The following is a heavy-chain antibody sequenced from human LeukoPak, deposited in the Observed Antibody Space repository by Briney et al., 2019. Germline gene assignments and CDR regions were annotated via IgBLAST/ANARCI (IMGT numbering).Heavy chain of an antibody. Sequence: GGSLRLSCAASGFTFSNAWMSWVRQAPGKGLEWVANIKQDGSEKYYVDSVKGRFTISRDNAKNSLYLQMKSLRAEDTAVYYCASKPDSRGLFDYWGQGTLVTVSS. CDR3: ASKPDSRGLFDY. V-gene: IGHV3-7*01. D-gene: IGHD3-10*01. CDR2: IKQDGSEK. J-gene: IGHJ4*02. CDR1: GFTFSNAW.